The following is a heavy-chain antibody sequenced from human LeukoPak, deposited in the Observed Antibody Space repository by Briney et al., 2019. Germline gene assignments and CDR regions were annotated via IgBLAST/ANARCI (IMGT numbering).Heavy chain of an antibody. CDR2: INPNRGGT. CDR1: GYTFTGYY. J-gene: IGHJ4*02. D-gene: IGHD3-22*01. CDR3: ARGPPSSDYYDSSGYPGTEYYFDY. Sequence: ASVTLSCKASGYTFTGYYMHWVRQAPGQGLEWMGWINPNRGGTSYAQKFQGRVTMTRDTSISTAYMELSRLRSDDTAVYYCARGPPSSDYYDSSGYPGTEYYFDYWGQGTLVT. V-gene: IGHV1-2*02.